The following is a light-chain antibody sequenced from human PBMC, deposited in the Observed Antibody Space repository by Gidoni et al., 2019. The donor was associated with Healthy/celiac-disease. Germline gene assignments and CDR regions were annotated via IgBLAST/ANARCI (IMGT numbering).Light chain of an antibody. CDR1: SGINVGTSR. V-gene: IGLV5-45*01. J-gene: IGLJ2*01. CDR2: YKSDSDK. CDR3: MIWHSSAVV. Sequence: QAVLTQPASLSASPGASASLTCTSRSGINVGTSRIYWYQQKPGSPPQYLLRYKSDSDKQQGSGVPSRFSGSKDASANAGILLISGLQSEDEADYYCMIWHSSAVVFGGGTKLTVL.